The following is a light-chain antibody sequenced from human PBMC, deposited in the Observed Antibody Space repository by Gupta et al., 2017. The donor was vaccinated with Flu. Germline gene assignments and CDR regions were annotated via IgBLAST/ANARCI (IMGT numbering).Light chain of an antibody. V-gene: IGLV8-61*01. J-gene: IGLJ3*02. Sequence: TVTLTCGLSSGSVSTNYYSSWYQQTPGQAPRTLIYSTNTRSSGVPDRFSGSILGKKAALTITGAQADDEADYYCELYMGSGISVFGGGTKLNVL. CDR3: ELYMGSGISV. CDR2: STN. CDR1: SGSVSTNYY.